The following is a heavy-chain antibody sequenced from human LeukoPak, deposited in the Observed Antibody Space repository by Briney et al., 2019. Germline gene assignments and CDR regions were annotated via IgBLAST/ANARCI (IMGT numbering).Heavy chain of an antibody. V-gene: IGHV1-46*01. CDR1: GYTFTSYY. Sequence: ASVKVSCKASGYTFTSYYMHWVRQAPGQGLEWMGIINPSGGSTSYAQKFQGRVTMTRDMSTSTVYMELSSLRSDDTAVYYCARDLRITMVRGVMGAFDIWGQGTMVTVSS. CDR2: INPSGGST. D-gene: IGHD3-10*01. J-gene: IGHJ3*02. CDR3: ARDLRITMVRGVMGAFDI.